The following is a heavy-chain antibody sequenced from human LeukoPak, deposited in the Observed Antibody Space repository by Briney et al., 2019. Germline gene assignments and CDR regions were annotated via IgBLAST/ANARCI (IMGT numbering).Heavy chain of an antibody. Sequence: VGSLRLSCAASGFTFSSYAMSWVRQAPGKGLEWVSAISGSGGSTYYADSVKGRFTISRDNSKNTLYLQMNSLRAEDTAVYYCDRILLWFGESFYGMDVWGQGTTVTVSS. V-gene: IGHV3-23*01. CDR1: GFTFSSYA. J-gene: IGHJ6*02. CDR2: ISGSGGST. D-gene: IGHD3-10*01. CDR3: DRILLWFGESFYGMDV.